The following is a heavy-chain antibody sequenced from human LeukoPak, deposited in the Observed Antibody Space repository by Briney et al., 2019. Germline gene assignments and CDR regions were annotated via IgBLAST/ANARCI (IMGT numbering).Heavy chain of an antibody. J-gene: IGHJ6*03. CDR3: ASRPYLLFGNYYMDV. Sequence: SETLSLTCAVYGGSFSGYYWSWIRQPPGKGLEWIGEINHSGSTNYNPSLKSRVTISVDTSKNQFSLKLSSVTAADTAVYYCASRPYLLFGNYYMDVWGKGTTVTVSS. D-gene: IGHD3-10*01. CDR1: GGSFSGYY. V-gene: IGHV4-34*01. CDR2: INHSGST.